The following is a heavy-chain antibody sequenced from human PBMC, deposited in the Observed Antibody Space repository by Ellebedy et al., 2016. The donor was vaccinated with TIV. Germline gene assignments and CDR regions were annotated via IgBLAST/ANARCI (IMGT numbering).Heavy chain of an antibody. CDR3: ARRLVSGSYFDY. Sequence: MPSETLSLTCTVSGGSISSPSHYWAWIRQPPGKAPEWIGSVHASGSAYYNPSLNSRVTLSIDTSNNQFSLTLRSLTAADTAVYYCARRLVSGSYFDYWGQGTLVTVSS. J-gene: IGHJ4*02. V-gene: IGHV4-39*01. D-gene: IGHD1-26*01. CDR2: VHASGSA. CDR1: GGSISSPSHY.